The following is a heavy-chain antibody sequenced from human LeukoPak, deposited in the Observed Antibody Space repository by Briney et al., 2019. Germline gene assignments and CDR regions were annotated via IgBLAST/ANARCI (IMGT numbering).Heavy chain of an antibody. D-gene: IGHD6-6*01. CDR3: ATGFSSSGPH. CDR1: GYTLSELF. Sequence: GASVKVSCKVSGYTLSELFMHWVRQAPGKGLEWMGGFDPEDGETIYAQKFQGRVTMTEDTSTDTAYMELSSLRSEDTAVYYCATGFSSSGPHWGQGTLVTVSS. V-gene: IGHV1-24*01. CDR2: FDPEDGET. J-gene: IGHJ4*02.